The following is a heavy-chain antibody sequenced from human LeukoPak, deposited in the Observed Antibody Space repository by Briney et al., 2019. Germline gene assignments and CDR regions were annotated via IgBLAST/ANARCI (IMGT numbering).Heavy chain of an antibody. V-gene: IGHV1-46*01. CDR2: INPSGGST. CDR3: ARDLDIVVVPAAIDAFDI. Sequence: ASVKASCKASGYTFTSYYMHWVRQAPGQGLEWMGIINPSGGSTSYAQKFQGRVTMTRDTSTSTVYMELSSLRSEDTAVYYCARDLDIVVVPAAIDAFDIWGQGTMVTVSS. D-gene: IGHD2-2*03. CDR1: GYTFTSYY. J-gene: IGHJ3*02.